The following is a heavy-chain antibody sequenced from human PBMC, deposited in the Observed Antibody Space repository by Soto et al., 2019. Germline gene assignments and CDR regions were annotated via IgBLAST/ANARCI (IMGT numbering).Heavy chain of an antibody. J-gene: IGHJ4*02. CDR1: GGTFSSYA. Sequence: VQLVQSGAEVKKPGSSVKVSCKASGGTFSSYAMSWVRQAPGKGLEWVSAISGSGGSTYYADSVKGRFTISRDNSKNTLYLQMNSLRAEDTAVYYCAKAVPDIVATVNFDYWGQGTLVTVSS. D-gene: IGHD5-12*01. CDR3: AKAVPDIVATVNFDY. V-gene: IGHV3-23*04. CDR2: ISGSGGST.